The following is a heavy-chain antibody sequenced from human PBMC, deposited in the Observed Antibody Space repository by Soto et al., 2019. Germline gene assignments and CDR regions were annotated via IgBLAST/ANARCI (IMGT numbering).Heavy chain of an antibody. CDR2: TYYRSKWFN. J-gene: IGHJ4*02. CDR3: ARDRSILEWSYFDY. D-gene: IGHD3-3*01. Sequence: SQTLSLTCAISGDSVSSNSAAWNWIRQSPSRGLELLGRTYYRSKWFNDYAVSAKSRITINPDTSKNQFSLQLSSVTPEDTAVYFCARDRSILEWSYFDYWGQGTLVTVSS. V-gene: IGHV6-1*01. CDR1: GDSVSSNSAA.